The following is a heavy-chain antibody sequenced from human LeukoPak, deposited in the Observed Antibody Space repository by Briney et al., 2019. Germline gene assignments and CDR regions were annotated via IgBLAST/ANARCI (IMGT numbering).Heavy chain of an antibody. CDR2: VNRDGSET. CDR3: ARNNGMDV. V-gene: IGHV3-7*03. J-gene: IGHJ6*02. CDR1: GFALSSHW. Sequence: GGSLRLSCAASGFALSSHWMTWVRQVPGRGPEWVANVNRDGSETYYLDSVKGRSTISKDNAKNSLYLQMNSLRAEDTALYHCARNNGMDVWGQGTTVIVSS.